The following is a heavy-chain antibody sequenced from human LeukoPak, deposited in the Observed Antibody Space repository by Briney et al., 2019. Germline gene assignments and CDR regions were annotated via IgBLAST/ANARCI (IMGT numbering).Heavy chain of an antibody. CDR2: IYYSGST. V-gene: IGHV4-61*01. CDR3: ARELAELGYCSGGSCYSNWFDP. CDR1: GGSVSSGSYY. J-gene: IGHJ5*02. D-gene: IGHD2-15*01. Sequence: SETLSLTCTVSGGSVSSGSYYWSWIRQPPGKGLERIGYIYYSGSTNYNPSLKSRVTISVDTSKNQFSLKLSSVTAADTAVYYCARELAELGYCSGGSCYSNWFDPWGQGTLVTVSS.